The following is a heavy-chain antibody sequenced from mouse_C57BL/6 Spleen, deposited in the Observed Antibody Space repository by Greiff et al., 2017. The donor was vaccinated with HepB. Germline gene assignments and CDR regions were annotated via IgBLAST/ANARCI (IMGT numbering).Heavy chain of an antibody. V-gene: IGHV1-26*01. D-gene: IGHD3-2*02. CDR2: INPNNGGT. J-gene: IGHJ2*01. CDR3: ATRQLRLPLDY. CDR1: GYTFTDYY. Sequence: EVQLQQSGPELVKPGASVKISCKASGYTFTDYYMNWVKQSHGKSLEWIGDINPNNGGTSYNQKFKGKATLTVDKSSSTAYMGLRSLTSEDSAVYYCATRQLRLPLDYWGQGTTLTVSS.